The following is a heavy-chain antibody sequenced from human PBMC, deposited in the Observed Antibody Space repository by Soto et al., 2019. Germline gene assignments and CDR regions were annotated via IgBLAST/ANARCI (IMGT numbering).Heavy chain of an antibody. V-gene: IGHV4-34*01. J-gene: IGHJ3*02. Sequence: SETLSLTCAVYGGSFSGYYWSWIRQPPGKGLEWIGEINHSGSTNYNPSLKSRVTISVDTSKNQFSLKLSSVTAADTAVYYCARPDYDILTESAFDIWGQGTMVTVSS. CDR1: GGSFSGYY. CDR3: ARPDYDILTESAFDI. D-gene: IGHD3-9*01. CDR2: INHSGST.